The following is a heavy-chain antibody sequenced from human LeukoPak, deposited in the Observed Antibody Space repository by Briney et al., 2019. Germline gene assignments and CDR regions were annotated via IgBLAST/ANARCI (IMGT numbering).Heavy chain of an antibody. CDR2: INPNSDDT. D-gene: IGHD4-11*01. CDR3: AMTTVAWRSWFDP. Sequence: ASVKVSCKASGYTFTDYYIHWVRQAPGQGLEWMGWINPNSDDTNFAQKFQGRVTMTRDTSISTAYMEVSRLRSDDTAVYYCAMTTVAWRSWFDPWGQGTLVTVSS. V-gene: IGHV1-2*02. J-gene: IGHJ5*02. CDR1: GYTFTDYY.